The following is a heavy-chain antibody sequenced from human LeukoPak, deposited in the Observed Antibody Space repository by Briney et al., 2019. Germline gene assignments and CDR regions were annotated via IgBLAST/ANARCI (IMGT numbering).Heavy chain of an antibody. J-gene: IGHJ5*02. V-gene: IGHV3-53*01. CDR1: GFTVSSNY. CDR2: IYSGGST. D-gene: IGHD5-18*01. CDR3: ARDRRGYSFWFDP. Sequence: PGGSLRLSCAASGFTVSSNYMSWVRKAPGKGLEWVSVIYSGGSTYYADSVKGRFTISRDNSKNTLYLQMNSLRAEDTAVYYCARDRRGYSFWFDPWGQGTLVTVSS.